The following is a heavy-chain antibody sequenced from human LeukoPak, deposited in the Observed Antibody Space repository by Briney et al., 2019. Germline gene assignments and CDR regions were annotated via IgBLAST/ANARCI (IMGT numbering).Heavy chain of an antibody. Sequence: SETLSLTGTVSGDSISSGGYYWSWIRQYPGKGLEWIGNMYYSESTYYNPSLKSRVTISLDTSKNQFSLKLTSVTAADTAVYYCARGILVAGYFDYWGQGTLVTVSS. J-gene: IGHJ4*02. CDR3: ARGILVAGYFDY. CDR2: MYYSEST. V-gene: IGHV4-31*03. CDR1: GDSISSGGYY. D-gene: IGHD6-19*01.